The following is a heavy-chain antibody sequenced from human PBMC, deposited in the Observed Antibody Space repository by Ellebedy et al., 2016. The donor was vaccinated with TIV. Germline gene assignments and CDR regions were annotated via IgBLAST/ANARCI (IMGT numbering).Heavy chain of an antibody. D-gene: IGHD5-12*01. Sequence: GESLKISCAASGFTFSSYAMHWVRQAPGKGLEWVAVISYDGSNKYYADSVKGRFTISRDNSQNTLYLRMNGLTAADAAVYYCAKAHSAYEDSYNWFDSWGQGTLVTVSS. CDR3: AKAHSAYEDSYNWFDS. J-gene: IGHJ5*01. CDR1: GFTFSSYA. V-gene: IGHV3-30-3*01. CDR2: ISYDGSNK.